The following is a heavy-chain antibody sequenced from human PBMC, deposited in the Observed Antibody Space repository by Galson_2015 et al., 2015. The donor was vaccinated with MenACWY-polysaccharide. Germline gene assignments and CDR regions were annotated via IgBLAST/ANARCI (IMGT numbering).Heavy chain of an antibody. D-gene: IGHD5/OR15-5a*01. CDR2: ILYDGSNK. V-gene: IGHV3-30-3*01. CDR3: ARGRKSVNSSTYYHGMDV. CDR1: GFTFSTFS. Sequence: SLRLSCAASGFTFSTFSMHWVRQAPGKGLEWVAVILYDGSNKYYADSVKGRFTISRDTSKNTLYLEMNSLRSEDTAVYYCARGRKSVNSSTYYHGMDVWGQGTTVTVSS. J-gene: IGHJ6*02.